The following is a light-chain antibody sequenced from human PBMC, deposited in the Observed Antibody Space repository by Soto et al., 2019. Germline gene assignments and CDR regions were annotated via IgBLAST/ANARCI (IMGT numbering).Light chain of an antibody. CDR2: GAS. Sequence: EIVMTQSPATLPVSPGGRATLSCRASQSVSTKLAWYQQKTGQAPRLLIHGASTRATGIPARFSGSGSGTEFTLTISSLQSEDSAVYYCQQYKNWPPWTFGQGTTVEIK. V-gene: IGKV3-15*01. J-gene: IGKJ1*01. CDR3: QQYKNWPPWT. CDR1: QSVSTK.